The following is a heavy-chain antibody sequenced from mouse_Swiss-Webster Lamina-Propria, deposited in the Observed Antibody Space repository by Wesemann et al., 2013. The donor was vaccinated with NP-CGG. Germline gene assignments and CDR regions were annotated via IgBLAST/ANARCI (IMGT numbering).Heavy chain of an antibody. CDR3: ASGYDGYYPFAY. CDR1: GYTFTDYN. J-gene: IGHJ3*01. CDR2: IYPYNGGT. Sequence: GASVKISCKASGYTFTDYNMHWVKQSHGKSLEWIGYIYPYNGGTGYNQKFKSKATLTVDNSSSTAYMELRSLTSEDSAVYYCASGYDGYYPFAYWGQGTLVTVSA. D-gene: IGHD2-3*01. V-gene: IGHV1S29*02.